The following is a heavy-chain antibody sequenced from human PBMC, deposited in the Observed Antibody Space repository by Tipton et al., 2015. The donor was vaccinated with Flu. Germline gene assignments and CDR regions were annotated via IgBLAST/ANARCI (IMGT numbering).Heavy chain of an antibody. CDR3: ATEYRGGGIRYYFDY. CDR2: IYYSGST. V-gene: IGHV4-59*01. CDR1: GGSISGYY. D-gene: IGHD2-15*01. Sequence: LRLSCTVSGGSISGYYWTWIRQPPGKGLEWIGYIYYSGSTNYNPSLKSRVTISVDTSKNQFSLKLSSVTAADTAVYYRATEYRGGGIRYYFDYWGQGTLVTVSS. J-gene: IGHJ4*02.